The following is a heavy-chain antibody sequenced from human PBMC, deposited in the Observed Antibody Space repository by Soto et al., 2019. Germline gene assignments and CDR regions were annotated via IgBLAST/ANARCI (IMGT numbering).Heavy chain of an antibody. CDR2: INPNSGGT. CDR1: GYTFSGYY. D-gene: IGHD5-12*01. CDR3: ARHGAWLQRYYYYYNGMDV. J-gene: IGHJ6*02. V-gene: IGHV1-2*02. Sequence: ASVKVSCKASGYTFSGYYMYWVRQAPGQGLEWMGWINPNSGGTNYGQKFQGRVTMTRDTSISTAYMELSRLRSDDTAVYYCARHGAWLQRYYYYYNGMDVWGQGPTVTVSS.